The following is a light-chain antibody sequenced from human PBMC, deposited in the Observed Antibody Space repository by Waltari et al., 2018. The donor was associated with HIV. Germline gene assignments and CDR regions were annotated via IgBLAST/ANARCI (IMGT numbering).Light chain of an antibody. CDR2: GAS. J-gene: IGKJ5*01. Sequence: DIQLTQSPSFLSASVGDRVSITCRASRDVTNFLAWYQKKPGTAPKLLIYGASTLQSSVPSRFGGSGSGTQFTLTINSLQPDDFATYYCQQSDSYPLTFGQGTRLEMK. V-gene: IGKV1-9*01. CDR1: RDVTNF. CDR3: QQSDSYPLT.